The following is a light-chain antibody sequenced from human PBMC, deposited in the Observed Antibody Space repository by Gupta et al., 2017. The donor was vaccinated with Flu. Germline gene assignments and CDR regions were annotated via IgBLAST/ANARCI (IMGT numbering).Light chain of an antibody. V-gene: IGLV2-8*01. J-gene: IGLJ3*02. CDR2: EVS. Sequence: SVTISCTGSSSDVGTYKYVSWYQQHPAKAPKLMIYEVSQRPSGVPDRFSGSKSGNTASLTVSGLQAEDAADYYCHSYASSNSWVFGGGTKLTVL. CDR1: SSDVGTYKY. CDR3: HSYASSNSWV.